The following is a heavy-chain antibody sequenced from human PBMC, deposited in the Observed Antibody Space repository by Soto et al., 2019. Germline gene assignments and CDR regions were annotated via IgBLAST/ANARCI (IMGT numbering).Heavy chain of an antibody. V-gene: IGHV4-34*01. CDR1: GGSLTGYY. D-gene: IGHD2-21*02. CDR2: LNHGGSP. Sequence: QVQLQQWGAGLLKPSETLSLTCAVSGGSLTGYYWGWIRQPPGKGLEWIGQLNHGGSPNYKPSLRSRVTISLDTSKNQFSLRLTSVTAADTAVYYCARGYLFLGCDSWGQGSLVTVSS. CDR3: ARGYLFLGCDS. J-gene: IGHJ4*02.